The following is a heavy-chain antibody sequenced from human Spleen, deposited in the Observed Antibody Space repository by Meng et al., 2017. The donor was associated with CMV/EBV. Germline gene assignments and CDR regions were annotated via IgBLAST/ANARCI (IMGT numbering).Heavy chain of an antibody. CDR3: ARDAITGSSNFYFDY. V-gene: IGHV1-18*04. Sequence: ASVKVSCKASGYTFTKYGISWVRQAPGQGLEWMGWISTYNRNTNYEQKFQGRLTLTTDASTDTAYMELRSLRSDDTAVYFCARDAITGSSNFYFDYWGQGTLVTVSS. CDR2: ISTYNRNT. D-gene: IGHD3-10*01. J-gene: IGHJ4*02. CDR1: GYTFTKYG.